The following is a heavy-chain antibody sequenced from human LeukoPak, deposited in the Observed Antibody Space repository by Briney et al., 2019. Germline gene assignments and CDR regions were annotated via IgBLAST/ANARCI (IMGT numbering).Heavy chain of an antibody. CDR2: IKEDGSEE. CDR3: VRDVGYYLFDF. Sequence: GGSLRLSCVAPGFILSHYWMTWVRQAPGKGLEWVGHIKEDGSEERYVDSVRGRFAISRDNAKNSLFLQMNSLGVDDTAMYFCVRDVGYYLFDFWGQGALVTVSS. CDR1: GFILSHYW. V-gene: IGHV3-7*03. J-gene: IGHJ4*02. D-gene: IGHD1-26*01.